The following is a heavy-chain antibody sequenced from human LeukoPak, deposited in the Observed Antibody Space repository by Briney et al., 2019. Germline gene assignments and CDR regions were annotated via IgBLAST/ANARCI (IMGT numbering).Heavy chain of an antibody. CDR2: IYYSGST. CDR1: GGSISSYY. Sequence: SETLSLTCTVSGGSISSYYWSWIRQPPGKGLEWIGYIYYSGSTNYNPSLKSRATISVDTSKNQFSLKLSSVTAADTAVYYCARAADGRYQLLYGAFDIWGQGTMVTVSS. V-gene: IGHV4-59*01. J-gene: IGHJ3*02. CDR3: ARAADGRYQLLYGAFDI. D-gene: IGHD2-2*02.